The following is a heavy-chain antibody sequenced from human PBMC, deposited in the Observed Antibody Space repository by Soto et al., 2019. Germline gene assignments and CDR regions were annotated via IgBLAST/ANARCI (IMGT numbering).Heavy chain of an antibody. J-gene: IGHJ4*02. CDR2: IWFDGSNK. Sequence: GGSLRLSCAASGFTFSSYGMHWVRQAPGKGLEWVAVIWFDGSNKFYADSVKGRFTIPRDNSKNTVSLQMNSLRDEDSAAYYCATTGPYWGQGTLVTVPQ. CDR3: ATTGPY. V-gene: IGHV3-33*01. CDR1: GFTFSSYG.